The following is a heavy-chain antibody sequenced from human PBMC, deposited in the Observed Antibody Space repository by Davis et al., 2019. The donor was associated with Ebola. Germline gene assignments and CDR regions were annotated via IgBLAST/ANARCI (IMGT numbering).Heavy chain of an antibody. CDR3: ATGSSGYYYFDY. CDR1: GFTSSSYA. CDR2: VSGSGGSA. V-gene: IGHV3-23*01. Sequence: PGGSLRLSCAASGFTSSSYALSWVRQAPGKGLEWVSAVSGSGGSAYYADSVKGRFTISRDNSKNTLYLQMHSLRAEDTAVYYCATGSSGYYYFDYWGQGTLVTVSS. D-gene: IGHD3-22*01. J-gene: IGHJ4*02.